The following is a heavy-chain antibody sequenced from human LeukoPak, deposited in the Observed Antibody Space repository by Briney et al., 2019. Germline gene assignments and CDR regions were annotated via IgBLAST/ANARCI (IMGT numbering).Heavy chain of an antibody. Sequence: ASVKVSCKASGYTFINYYMHWVRQAPGQGLEWMGIINPSGGTTSYAQNFQGRVTMTRDTSTSTVYMELRSLRSDDTAVYYCARDCKSSTSCYALYNWSDPWGQGTLVTVSS. D-gene: IGHD2-2*01. CDR2: INPSGGTT. CDR1: GYTFINYY. CDR3: ARDCKSSTSCYALYNWSDP. J-gene: IGHJ5*02. V-gene: IGHV1-46*01.